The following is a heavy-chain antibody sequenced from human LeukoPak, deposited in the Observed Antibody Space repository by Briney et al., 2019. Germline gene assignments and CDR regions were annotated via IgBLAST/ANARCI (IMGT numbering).Heavy chain of an antibody. J-gene: IGHJ4*02. D-gene: IGHD3-22*01. Sequence: PSETLSLTCTVSGGSISSGDYYWSWIRQPPGKGLEWIGYIYYSGSTYYNPSLKSRVTISVDTSKNQFSLMLSSVTAADTAVYYCARSPVYYYDSSGYSDYWGQGTLVTVSS. CDR3: ARSPVYYYDSSGYSDY. CDR1: GGSISSGDYY. V-gene: IGHV4-30-4*08. CDR2: IYYSGST.